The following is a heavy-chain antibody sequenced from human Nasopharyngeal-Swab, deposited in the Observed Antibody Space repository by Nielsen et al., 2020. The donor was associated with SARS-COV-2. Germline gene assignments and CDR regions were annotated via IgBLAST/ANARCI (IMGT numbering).Heavy chain of an antibody. V-gene: IGHV3-23*03. Sequence: GGSLRLSCAASGFTFSSYAMSWVRQAPGKGLEWVSVIYSGGSGTYYADSVKGRFTISRDNSKNTLYLQMNSLRAEDTAVYYCAKGEWLPSYYFDYWGQGTLVTVSS. CDR3: AKGEWLPSYYFDY. CDR1: GFTFSSYA. J-gene: IGHJ4*02. D-gene: IGHD6-19*01. CDR2: IYSGGSGT.